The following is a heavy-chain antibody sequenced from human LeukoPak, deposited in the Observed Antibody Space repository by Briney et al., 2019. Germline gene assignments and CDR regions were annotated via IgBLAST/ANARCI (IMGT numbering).Heavy chain of an antibody. J-gene: IGHJ4*02. D-gene: IGHD3-10*01. Sequence: PGGSLRLSCAASGFTFSSYGMHWVRQAPGKGLEWVAVISYDGSNKYYADSVKGRFTISRDNSKNTLYLQMNSLRAEDTVVYYCAKDIGRFGELYYFDYWGQGTLVTVSS. CDR2: ISYDGSNK. CDR3: AKDIGRFGELYYFDY. CDR1: GFTFSSYG. V-gene: IGHV3-30*18.